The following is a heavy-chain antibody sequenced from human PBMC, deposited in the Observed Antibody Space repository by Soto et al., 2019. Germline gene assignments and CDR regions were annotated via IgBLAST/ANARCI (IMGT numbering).Heavy chain of an antibody. CDR1: CGTIVGYG. Sequence: FVTHCVSWTVACGTIVGYGGRWIRQHPGRGLEWIGYISYSGSTSYNPSLKSRVTISVDTSKNQFSLNLSSVTAADTAVYYCATDGGLSCGGDCRVDGFDIWGQGTMVTVSS. V-gene: IGHV4-59*01. J-gene: IGHJ3*02. CDR3: ATDGGLSCGGDCRVDGFDI. D-gene: IGHD2-21*02. CDR2: ISYSGST.